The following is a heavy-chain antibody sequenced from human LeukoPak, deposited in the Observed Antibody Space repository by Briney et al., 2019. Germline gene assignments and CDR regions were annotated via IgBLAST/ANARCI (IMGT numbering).Heavy chain of an antibody. J-gene: IGHJ2*01. Sequence: SQTLSLTCAISGDSVSSNSAAWNWIRQSPSRGLEWLGRTYYRSKWYNDYAVSVKSRITINPDTSKNQFSLQLNSVTPEDTAVYYCARDGSIAAAGTAPPYFDLWGRGTLVTVSS. CDR3: ARDGSIAAAGTAPPYFDL. CDR1: GDSVSSNSAA. D-gene: IGHD6-13*01. CDR2: TYYRSKWYN. V-gene: IGHV6-1*01.